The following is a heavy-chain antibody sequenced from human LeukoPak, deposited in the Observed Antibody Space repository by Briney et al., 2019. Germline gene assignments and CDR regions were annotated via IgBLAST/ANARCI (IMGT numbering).Heavy chain of an antibody. CDR1: GFTFSRYW. V-gene: IGHV3-21*01. CDR3: ARADRLGAALLASFDY. J-gene: IGHJ4*02. Sequence: GGSLRLSCAASGFTFSRYWMTWVRQAPGKGLEWVSAISGSGGSTYYADSVKGRFTISRDNAKNSLYLQMNSLRAEDTAVYYCARADRLGAALLASFDYWGQGTLVTVSS. CDR2: ISGSGGST. D-gene: IGHD3-16*01.